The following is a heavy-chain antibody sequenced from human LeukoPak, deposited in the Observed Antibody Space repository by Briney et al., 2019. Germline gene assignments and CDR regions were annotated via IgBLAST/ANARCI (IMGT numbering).Heavy chain of an antibody. CDR1: GFTFSSYA. D-gene: IGHD3-10*01. Sequence: PGGTLRLSCAASGFTFSSYAMSWVRQAPGKGLEWVSAISGSGGSTYYADSVKGRFTISRDNSKNTLYLQMNSLRAEDTAVYYCAKAKGWFGELLAPYFDYWGQGTLVTVSS. J-gene: IGHJ4*02. CDR2: ISGSGGST. CDR3: AKAKGWFGELLAPYFDY. V-gene: IGHV3-23*01.